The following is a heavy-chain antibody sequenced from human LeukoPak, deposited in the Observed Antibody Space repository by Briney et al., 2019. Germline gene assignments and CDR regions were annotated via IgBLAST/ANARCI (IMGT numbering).Heavy chain of an antibody. CDR3: ARGARAVTTILYFDY. J-gene: IGHJ4*02. D-gene: IGHD4-17*01. CDR2: INPSGGST. V-gene: IGHV1-46*01. Sequence: ASVKVSCKASGYTFTSYYMHWVRQAPGQGLEWMGIINPSGGSTSYAQKFQGRVTMTRDTSTSTVYMELSSLRSEDTAVYYCARGARAVTTILYFDYWGQGTLVTVSS. CDR1: GYTFTSYY.